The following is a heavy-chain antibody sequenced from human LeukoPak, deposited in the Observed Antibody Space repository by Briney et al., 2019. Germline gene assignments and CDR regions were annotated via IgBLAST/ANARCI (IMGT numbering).Heavy chain of an antibody. J-gene: IGHJ6*02. CDR3: ATDTQLIYYYYYGMDV. D-gene: IGHD2-2*01. V-gene: IGHV7-4-1*02. Sequence: ASVKVSCKASGYTFTSYAMNWVRQAPGQGLEWMGWINANTGNPTYAQGFTGRFVFSLDTSVSTAYLQISSLKAEDTAVYYCATDTQLIYYYYYGMDVWGQGTTVTVSS. CDR2: INANTGNP. CDR1: GYTFTSYA.